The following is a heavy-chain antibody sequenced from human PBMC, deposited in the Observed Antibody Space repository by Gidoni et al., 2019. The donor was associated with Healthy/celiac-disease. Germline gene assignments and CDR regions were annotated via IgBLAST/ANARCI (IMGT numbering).Heavy chain of an antibody. CDR1: GGTFSSYA. Sequence: QVQLVQSGAEVKKPGSSVKVSCKASGGTFSSYAISWARQAPGQGLEWMGGIIPIFGTANYAQKFQGRVTITADESTSTAYMELSSLRSEDTAVYYCARDQSGWSKGYYGMDVWGQGTTVTVSS. J-gene: IGHJ6*02. CDR2: IIPIFGTA. V-gene: IGHV1-69*01. D-gene: IGHD6-19*01. CDR3: ARDQSGWSKGYYGMDV.